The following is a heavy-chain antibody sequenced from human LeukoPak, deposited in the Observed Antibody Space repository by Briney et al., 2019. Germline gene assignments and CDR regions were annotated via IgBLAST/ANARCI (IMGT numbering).Heavy chain of an antibody. Sequence: SETLSLTCTVSGGSISSYYWSLIRQPAGKGLEWIGRIYTSGSTNYNPSLKSRVTMSVDTSKNQFSLKLSSVTAADTAVYYCASTYYDFWSGYSYLDYWGQGTLVTVSS. CDR3: ASTYYDFWSGYSYLDY. CDR1: GGSISSYY. J-gene: IGHJ4*02. V-gene: IGHV4-4*07. D-gene: IGHD3-3*01. CDR2: IYTSGST.